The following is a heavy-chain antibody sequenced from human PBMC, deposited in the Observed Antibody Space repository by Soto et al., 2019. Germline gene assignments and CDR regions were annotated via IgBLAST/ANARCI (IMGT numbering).Heavy chain of an antibody. CDR1: GYTFTSYG. J-gene: IGHJ3*02. V-gene: IGHV1-18*01. Sequence: ASVKVSCKASGYTFTSYGISWVRQAPGQGLEWMGWIGAYNGKTNYAQNLQGRVTMTTETSTRTAYMELRSLRSDDTAVYYCARVRNIVVVTADAFDIWGQGTMVTVSS. D-gene: IGHD2-21*02. CDR3: ARVRNIVVVTADAFDI. CDR2: IGAYNGKT.